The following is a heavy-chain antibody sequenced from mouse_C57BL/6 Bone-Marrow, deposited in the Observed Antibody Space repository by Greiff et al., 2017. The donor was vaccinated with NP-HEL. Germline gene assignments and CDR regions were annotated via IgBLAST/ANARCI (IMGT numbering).Heavy chain of an antibody. CDR2: IDPSDSYT. V-gene: IGHV1-69*01. Sequence: VQLQQPGAELVMPGASVKLSCKASGYTFTSYWMHWVKQRPGQGLEWIGEIDPSDSYTNYNQKFKGKSTLTVDKSSSTAYMQLSSLTSDDSAVYYCARESTVVAFDYWGQGTTLTVSS. CDR1: GYTFTSYW. D-gene: IGHD1-1*01. CDR3: ARESTVVAFDY. J-gene: IGHJ2*01.